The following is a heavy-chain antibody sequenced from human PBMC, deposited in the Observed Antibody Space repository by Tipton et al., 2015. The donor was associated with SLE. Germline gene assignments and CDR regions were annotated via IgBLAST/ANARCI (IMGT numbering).Heavy chain of an antibody. Sequence: GSLRLSCAASGFSFRNYWMTWVRQAPGKGLEWVANINQNGSEIYYVDSVKGRFTISRDNSKDTLFLQMTSLRAEDTASYFCAKVGYSGTFLSLGAFDIWGLGTMVTVSA. CDR2: INQNGSEI. CDR1: GFSFRNYW. CDR3: AKVGYSGTFLSLGAFDI. J-gene: IGHJ3*02. D-gene: IGHD1-26*01. V-gene: IGHV3-7*03.